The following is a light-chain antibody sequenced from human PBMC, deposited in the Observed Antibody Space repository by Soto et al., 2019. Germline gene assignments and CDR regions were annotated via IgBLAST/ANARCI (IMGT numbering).Light chain of an antibody. V-gene: IGKV3-20*01. J-gene: IGKJ2*02. CDR1: QSVSNSY. Sequence: EIVLTQSPGSLSLSPGERATLSCRARQSVSNSYSAWYQQKPGHASRLLIYAASGRATGIPDRFSGSGSGTDVTLTISRLEREYFAVYDCQQYGSLACTFGQGNKLEIK. CDR3: QQYGSLACT. CDR2: AAS.